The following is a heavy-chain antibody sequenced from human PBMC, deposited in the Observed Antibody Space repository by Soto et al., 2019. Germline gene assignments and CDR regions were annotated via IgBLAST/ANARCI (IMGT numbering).Heavy chain of an antibody. J-gene: IGHJ4*02. CDR2: IYYSGST. V-gene: IGHV4-31*03. D-gene: IGHD3-22*01. Sequence: SETLSLTCTVSGGSISSGGYYWSWIRQHPGKGLEWIGYIYYSGSTYYNPSLKSRVTISVDTSKNQFSLKLSSVTAADTAVYYCATQKAHYYDSSGYLPDYWGQGTLVTVSS. CDR3: ATQKAHYYDSSGYLPDY. CDR1: GGSISSGGYY.